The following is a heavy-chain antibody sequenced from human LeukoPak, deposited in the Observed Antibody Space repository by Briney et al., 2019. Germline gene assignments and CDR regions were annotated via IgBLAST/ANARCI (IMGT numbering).Heavy chain of an antibody. CDR2: IYYSGST. J-gene: IGHJ4*02. D-gene: IGHD5-18*01. CDR3: ARVDTATYYFDY. V-gene: IGHV4-39*01. Sequence: SETLSLTCTVSGGSISGSSYYWGWIRQPPGKGLEWIGSIYYSGSTYYNPSLESRATISVDTSKNQFSLKLSSVTAADTAVYYCARVDTATYYFDYWGQGTLVTVSS. CDR1: GGSISGSSYY.